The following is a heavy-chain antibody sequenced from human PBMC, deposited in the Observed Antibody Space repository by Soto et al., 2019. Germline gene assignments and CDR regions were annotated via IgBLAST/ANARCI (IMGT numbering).Heavy chain of an antibody. CDR1: GGSISSSSYY. D-gene: IGHD2-15*01. CDR3: ARRSTALAFDP. CDR2: IYYSGST. J-gene: IGHJ5*02. V-gene: IGHV4-39*01. Sequence: SETLSLTCTVSGGSISSSSYYWGWIRQPPGKGLEWIGSIYYSGSTYYNPSLKSRVTISVDTSKNQFSLKLSSVTAADTAVYYCARRSTALAFDPWGQGTLVTVSS.